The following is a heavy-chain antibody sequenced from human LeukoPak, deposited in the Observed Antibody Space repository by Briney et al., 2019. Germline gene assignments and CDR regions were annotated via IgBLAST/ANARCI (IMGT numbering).Heavy chain of an antibody. CDR1: GFTFSINW. CDR2: INSDGSST. J-gene: IGHJ4*02. D-gene: IGHD1-26*01. V-gene: IGHV3-74*01. Sequence: GGSLRLSCAASGFTFSINWMHWVRQAPGKGLVWVSHINSDGSSTNYADSVKGRFTISRDSAKNTLYLQVNSLRAEDTGVYYCARDKVSGSYYGLDYWGQGTLVTVSS. CDR3: ARDKVSGSYYGLDY.